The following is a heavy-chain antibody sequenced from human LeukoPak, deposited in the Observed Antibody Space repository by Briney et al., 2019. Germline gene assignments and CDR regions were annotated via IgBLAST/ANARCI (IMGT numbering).Heavy chain of an antibody. D-gene: IGHD2-21*02. CDR2: ISSSSSYI. Sequence: GGSLRLSCAASGFTFSSYSMNWVRQAPGKGLEWVSSISSSSSYIYYADSVKGRFTISRDNAKNSLYLQMNSLRAEDTAVYYCARDRIAYADYCGGDCCSEIYYGMDVWGQGTTVTVSS. V-gene: IGHV3-21*01. CDR3: ARDRIAYADYCGGDCCSEIYYGMDV. J-gene: IGHJ6*02. CDR1: GFTFSSYS.